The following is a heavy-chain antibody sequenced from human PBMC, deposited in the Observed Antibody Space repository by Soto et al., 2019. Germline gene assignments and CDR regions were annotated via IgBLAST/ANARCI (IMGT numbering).Heavy chain of an antibody. J-gene: IGHJ5*02. CDR3: ARVRVPAASERLDP. Sequence: SETLSLTCTVSGGSISSYYWSWIRQPPGKGLEWIGYIYYSGSTNYNPSLKSRVTISVDTSKNQFSLKLSSVTAADTAVYYCARVRVPAASERLDPWGQGTLVTVSS. D-gene: IGHD2-2*01. CDR1: GGSISSYY. V-gene: IGHV4-59*01. CDR2: IYYSGST.